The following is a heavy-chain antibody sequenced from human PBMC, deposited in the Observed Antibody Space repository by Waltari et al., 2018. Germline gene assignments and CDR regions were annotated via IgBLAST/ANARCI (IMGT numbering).Heavy chain of an antibody. CDR3: ARARDYYDSEDFFDY. Sequence: EVQLVESGGGLVQPGGSLRLSCAASGFTFRSHWMHWVRQVPGKGLVWVARINGGGGGIRYADSVKGRFTISRDNAKSTIHLQMNSLRAEDTAIYYCARARDYYDSEDFFDYWSQGTLVTVAS. V-gene: IGHV3-74*01. J-gene: IGHJ4*02. CDR2: INGGGGGI. CDR1: GFTFRSHW. D-gene: IGHD3-22*01.